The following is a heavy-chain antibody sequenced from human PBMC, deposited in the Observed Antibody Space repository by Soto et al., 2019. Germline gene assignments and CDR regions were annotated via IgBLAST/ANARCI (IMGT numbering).Heavy chain of an antibody. Sequence: ASVKVSCKASRYTFTSYDINWVRQATGQGLEWMGWMNPNSGNTGYAQKFQGRVTTTRNTSISTAYMELSSLRSEDTAVYYCARELYDCSGYYGYLGQLTRGTVSS. V-gene: IGHV1-8*01. CDR3: ARELYDCSGYYGY. D-gene: IGHD3-22*01. CDR1: RYTFTSYD. CDR2: MNPNSGNT. J-gene: IGHJ4*02.